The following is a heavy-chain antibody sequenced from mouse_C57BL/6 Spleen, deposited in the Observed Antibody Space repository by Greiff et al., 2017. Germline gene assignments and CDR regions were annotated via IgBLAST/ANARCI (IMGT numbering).Heavy chain of an antibody. D-gene: IGHD2-4*01. CDR2: INPYNGDT. CDR3: AYDYDDAMDY. J-gene: IGHJ4*01. V-gene: IGHV1-20*01. Sequence: VQLQQSGPELVKPGDSVKISCKASGYSFTGYFMNWVMQSHGKSLEWIGRINPYNGDTFYNQKFKGKATLTVDNSSSTTHMELRSLTTEDSAVXYCAYDYDDAMDYWGQGTSVTVSS. CDR1: GYSFTGYF.